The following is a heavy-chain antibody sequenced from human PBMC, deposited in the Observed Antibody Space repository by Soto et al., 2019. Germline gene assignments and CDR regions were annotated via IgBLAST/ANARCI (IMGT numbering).Heavy chain of an antibody. Sequence: LSLTCAVSGGSISSSNWWSWVRQPPGKGLEWIGEIYHSGSTNYNPSLKSRVTISVDKSKNQFSLKLSSVTAADTAVYYCARRDIVVVPAAMGEYYYYGMDVWGQGTTVTVSS. D-gene: IGHD2-2*01. CDR3: ARRDIVVVPAAMGEYYYYGMDV. CDR2: IYHSGST. J-gene: IGHJ6*02. V-gene: IGHV4-4*02. CDR1: GGSISSSNW.